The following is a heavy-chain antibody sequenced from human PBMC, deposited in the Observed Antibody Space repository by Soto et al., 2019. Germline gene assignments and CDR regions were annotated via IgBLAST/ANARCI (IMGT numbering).Heavy chain of an antibody. CDR3: ARVEVLRFLEWCYFDY. J-gene: IGHJ4*02. D-gene: IGHD3-3*01. Sequence: QVQLQQWGAGLLKPSETLSLTCAVYGGSFSGYYWSWIRQPPGKGLEWIGEINHSGSTNYKPSLKSRVTISVDTSKNQFSLKLSSVTAADTAVYYCARVEVLRFLEWCYFDYWGQGTLVTVSS. CDR1: GGSFSGYY. V-gene: IGHV4-34*01. CDR2: INHSGST.